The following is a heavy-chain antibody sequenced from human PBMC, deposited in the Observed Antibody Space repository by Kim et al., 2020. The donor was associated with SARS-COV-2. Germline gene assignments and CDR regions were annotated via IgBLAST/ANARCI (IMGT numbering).Heavy chain of an antibody. CDR1: GFTFSNYW. D-gene: IGHD6-19*01. CDR2: IKQDGSEK. Sequence: GGSLRLSCAASGFTFSNYWMSWVRQTPGKGLECVAQIKQDGSEKNYVDSVKGRFNISRDNAKNLVYLQMNSLGVEDTAVYFCARDRYSSGWYPMDSWGQGTLVTVS. J-gene: IGHJ1*01. CDR3: ARDRYSSGWYPMDS. V-gene: IGHV3-7*01.